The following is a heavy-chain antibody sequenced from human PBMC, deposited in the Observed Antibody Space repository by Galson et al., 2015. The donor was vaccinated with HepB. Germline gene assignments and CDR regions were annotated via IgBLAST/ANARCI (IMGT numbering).Heavy chain of an antibody. J-gene: IGHJ3*02. Sequence: SLRLSCAASGFTFSSYSMNWVRQAPGKGLEWVSSISSSSSYIYYADSVKGRFTISRDNAKNSLYLQMNSLRAEDTAVYYCARDHNLRYFDWFEDAFDIWGQGTMVTVSS. D-gene: IGHD3-9*01. CDR1: GFTFSSYS. V-gene: IGHV3-21*01. CDR3: ARDHNLRYFDWFEDAFDI. CDR2: ISSSSSYI.